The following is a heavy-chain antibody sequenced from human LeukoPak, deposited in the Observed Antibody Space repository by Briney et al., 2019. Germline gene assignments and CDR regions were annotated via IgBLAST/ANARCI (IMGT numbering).Heavy chain of an antibody. D-gene: IGHD3-3*01. V-gene: IGHV1-46*01. CDR2: INPSGGST. CDR1: GYTFTKYY. J-gene: IGHJ5*02. Sequence: GASVKVSCKASGYTFTKYYVHWVRQAPGQGLEWMGIINPSGGSTNYAQKFKGRVTMTRDTSTSTVYMELSSLRFEDTAVYFCARGAPVRFDFSSGLTALFDPWGQGTLVPVSS. CDR3: ARGAPVRFDFSSGLTALFDP.